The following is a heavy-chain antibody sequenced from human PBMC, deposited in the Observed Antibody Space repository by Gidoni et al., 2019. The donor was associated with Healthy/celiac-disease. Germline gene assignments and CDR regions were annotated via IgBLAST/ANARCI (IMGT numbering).Heavy chain of an antibody. J-gene: IGHJ4*02. CDR2: ISWNSGSI. CDR3: AKGLGDILTAPYFDY. Sequence: EVQLVESGGGLVQPGRSLRLSCAASGFTFDDYAMHWVRQAPGKGLEWVSGISWNSGSIGYADSVKGRFTISRDNAKNSLYLQMNSLRAEDTALYYCAKGLGDILTAPYFDYWGQGTLVTVSS. CDR1: GFTFDDYA. D-gene: IGHD3-9*01. V-gene: IGHV3-9*01.